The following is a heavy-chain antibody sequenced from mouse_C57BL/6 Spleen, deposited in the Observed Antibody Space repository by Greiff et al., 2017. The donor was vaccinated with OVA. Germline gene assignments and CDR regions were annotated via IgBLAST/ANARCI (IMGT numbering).Heavy chain of an antibody. D-gene: IGHD2-5*01. CDR3: ASYSNYEGYFDV. CDR1: GYTFTDYY. Sequence: VQLQQSGPELVKPGASVKISCKASGYTFTDYYMNWVKQSHGKSLEWIGDINPNNGGTSYNQKFKGKATLTVDKSSSTAYMELRSLTSEDSAVYYCASYSNYEGYFDVWGTGTMVTVSS. CDR2: INPNNGGT. J-gene: IGHJ1*03. V-gene: IGHV1-26*01.